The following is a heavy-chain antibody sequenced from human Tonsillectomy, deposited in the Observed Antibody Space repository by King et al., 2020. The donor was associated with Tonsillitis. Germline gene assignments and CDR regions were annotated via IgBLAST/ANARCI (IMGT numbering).Heavy chain of an antibody. CDR2: IAYDGAYK. CDR1: GFTFSSYA. J-gene: IGHJ4*02. D-gene: IGHD6-19*01. V-gene: IGHV3-30*04. CDR3: VRGGGSGWGKPLEY. Sequence: VQLVESGGGVVQPGRSLRLSCAASGFTFSSYAMHWVRQAPGKGLEWVAVIAYDGAYKYYADSVKGRFTISRDNSKNTLYLQMNSLRPEDTAVYYCVRGGGSGWGKPLEYWGQGTLVTVSS.